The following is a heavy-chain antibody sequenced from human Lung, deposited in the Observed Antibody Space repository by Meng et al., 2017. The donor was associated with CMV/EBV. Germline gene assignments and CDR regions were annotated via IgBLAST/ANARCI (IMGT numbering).Heavy chain of an antibody. D-gene: IGHD4-23*01. J-gene: IGHJ4*02. V-gene: IGHV6-1*01. CDR3: ARGINGGCGD. CDR2: TYYRSKWYH. CDR1: GDIVSSNSAA. Sequence: QANLPPSGPGLVKPSQTLSLICAIAGDIVSSNSAAWHWIRQSPSRGLEWLGRTYYRSKWYHEYAVSVKSRITISPDTPKNQFSLQLNSMTPEDTAVYYCARGINGGCGDWGQGTLVTVSS.